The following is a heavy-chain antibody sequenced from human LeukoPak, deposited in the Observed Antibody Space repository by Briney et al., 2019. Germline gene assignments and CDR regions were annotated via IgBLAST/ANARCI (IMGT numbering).Heavy chain of an antibody. V-gene: IGHV1-2*02. CDR3: ARKSSSSLQNYSYMDV. Sequence: GASVKVSCKASGYTFTGYYMHWVRQAPGQGLEWMGWINPNSGGTNYAQKFQGRVTMTRDTSISTAYMELSRLRSDDTAVYYCARKSSSSLQNYSYMDVWGKGTTVTVSS. CDR1: GYTFTGYY. D-gene: IGHD6-13*01. J-gene: IGHJ6*03. CDR2: INPNSGGT.